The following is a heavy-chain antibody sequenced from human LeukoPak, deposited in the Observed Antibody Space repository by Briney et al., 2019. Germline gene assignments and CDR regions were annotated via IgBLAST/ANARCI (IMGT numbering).Heavy chain of an antibody. CDR3: ARGRGMGSGSYYNFPFYYYYYGMDV. Sequence: SETLSLTRTVSGGSISSGGYYWSWIRQHPGKGLEWIGYIYYSGSTYYNPSLKSRVTISVDTSKNQFSLKLSSVTAADTAVYYCARGRGMGSGSYYNFPFYYYYYGMDVWGQGTTVTVSS. D-gene: IGHD3-10*01. CDR2: IYYSGST. J-gene: IGHJ6*02. V-gene: IGHV4-31*03. CDR1: GGSISSGGYY.